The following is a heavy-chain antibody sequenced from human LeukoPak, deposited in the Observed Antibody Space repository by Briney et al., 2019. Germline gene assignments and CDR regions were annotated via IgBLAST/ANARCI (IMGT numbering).Heavy chain of an antibody. CDR2: INHSGST. D-gene: IGHD4-17*01. CDR3: ARAVTIAREASDAFDI. J-gene: IGHJ3*02. CDR1: GGSFSGYY. Sequence: SETLPLTCAVYGGSFSGYYWSWIRQPPGKGLEWIGEINHSGSTNYNPSLKSRVTISVDTSKNQFSLKLSSVTAADTAVYYCARAVTIAREASDAFDIWGQGTMVTVSS. V-gene: IGHV4-34*01.